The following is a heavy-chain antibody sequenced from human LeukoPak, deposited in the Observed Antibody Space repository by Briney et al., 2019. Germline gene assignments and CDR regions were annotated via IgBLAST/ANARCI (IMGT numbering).Heavy chain of an antibody. J-gene: IGHJ6*02. V-gene: IGHV1-2*02. CDR3: ARMDPYYYYGMDV. CDR1: GYTFTGYY. Sequence: GASVKVSCKASGYTFTGYYMHWVRQAPGQGLEWMGWINPNSGGTNYVQKFQGRVTMTRDTSISTAYMELSRLRSDDTAVYYCARMDPYYYYGMDVWGQGTTVTVSS. D-gene: IGHD3/OR15-3a*01. CDR2: INPNSGGT.